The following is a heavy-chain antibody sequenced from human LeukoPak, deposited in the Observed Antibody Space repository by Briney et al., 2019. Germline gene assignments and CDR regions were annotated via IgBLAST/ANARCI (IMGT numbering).Heavy chain of an antibody. J-gene: IGHJ3*01. CDR3: ARARTTTDAFDL. CDR2: ISSSSSTI. Sequence: SGGSLRLSCAASGFTFSSYSMNWVRQAPGKGLEWVSYISSSSSTIYYADSVKGRFTISRDNAKNSLYLQINRLRDEDMAVYDCARARTTTDAFDLWGQGAMVRVSS. V-gene: IGHV3-48*02. CDR1: GFTFSSYS. D-gene: IGHD1-1*01.